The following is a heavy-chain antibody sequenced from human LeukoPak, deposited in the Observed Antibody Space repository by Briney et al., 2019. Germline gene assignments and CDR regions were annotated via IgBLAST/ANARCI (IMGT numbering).Heavy chain of an antibody. CDR3: AREMITMIVVARRRWFDP. J-gene: IGHJ5*02. D-gene: IGHD3-22*01. V-gene: IGHV1-69*05. Sequence: SVKVSCKASGGTFSSYAISWVRQAPGQGLEWMGRIIPIFGTANYAQKFQGRVTITTDESTSTAYMELSSLRSEDTAVYYCAREMITMIVVARRRWFDPWGQGTLVTVSS. CDR1: GGTFSSYA. CDR2: IIPIFGTA.